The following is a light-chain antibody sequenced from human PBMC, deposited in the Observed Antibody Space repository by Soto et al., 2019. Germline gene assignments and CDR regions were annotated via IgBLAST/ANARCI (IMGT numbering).Light chain of an antibody. CDR2: DNN. CDR3: GTWDSSLGAVV. CDR1: SSNIGNNY. J-gene: IGLJ3*02. Sequence: QSVLTQPPSVSAAPGQKVTISCSGSSSNIGNNYVSWYQQLPKTAPKLLIHDNNKRPSGIPDRFSGSKSGTSATLGITGLQTGDEADYYCGTWDSSLGAVVFGGGTKLTVL. V-gene: IGLV1-51*01.